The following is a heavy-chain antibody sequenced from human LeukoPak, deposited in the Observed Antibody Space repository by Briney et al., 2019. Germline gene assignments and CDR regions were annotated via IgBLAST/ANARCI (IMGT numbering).Heavy chain of an antibody. CDR2: IYTSGST. CDR1: GGSINSGSYY. D-gene: IGHD3-10*01. V-gene: IGHV4-61*02. Sequence: SQTLSLTCTVSGGSINSGSYYWSWIRQPAGKGLEWIGRIYTSGSTKYNSSLKSRVTISVDTSKNQFSLKLSSVTAADTAVYYCARGRIGVHGSGSYLSRHRKGSGMDVWGKGTTVTVSS. CDR3: ARGRIGVHGSGSYLSRHRKGSGMDV. J-gene: IGHJ6*04.